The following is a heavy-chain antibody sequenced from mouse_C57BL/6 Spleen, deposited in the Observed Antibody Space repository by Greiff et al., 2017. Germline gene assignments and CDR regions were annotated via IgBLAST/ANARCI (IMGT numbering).Heavy chain of an antibody. D-gene: IGHD1-1*01. J-gene: IGHJ4*01. CDR3: ARRLLITTVGGYAMDY. CDR2: ISNGGGST. Sequence: EVQLVESGGGLVQPGGSLKLSCAASGFTFSDYYMYWVRQTPEKRLEWVAYISNGGGSTYYPDTVKGRVTITRDKAKNTLYLQMSRLKSEDTAMYYCARRLLITTVGGYAMDYWGQGTSVTVSS. V-gene: IGHV5-12*01. CDR1: GFTFSDYY.